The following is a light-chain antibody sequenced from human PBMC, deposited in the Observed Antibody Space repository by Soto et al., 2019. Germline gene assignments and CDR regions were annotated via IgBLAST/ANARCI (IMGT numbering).Light chain of an antibody. V-gene: IGKV3-15*01. Sequence: EIVMTQSPATLSVSPGERATLSCRASQSVSNTYLAWYQQKPGQAPRLLIYGASTRATDIPARFSGSGSGTEFTLTISSLQSEDFAVYYCQQYNNWPRTFGQGTKVDIK. J-gene: IGKJ1*01. CDR1: QSVSNTY. CDR3: QQYNNWPRT. CDR2: GAS.